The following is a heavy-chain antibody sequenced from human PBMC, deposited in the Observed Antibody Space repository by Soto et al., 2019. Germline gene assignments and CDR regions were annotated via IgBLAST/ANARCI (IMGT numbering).Heavy chain of an antibody. V-gene: IGHV1-18*03. CDR3: ARGRYGDY. CDR1: GYAFTTYG. D-gene: IGHD1-1*01. J-gene: IGHJ4*02. Sequence: QVNLVQSGAEVKKPGASVKVSCKGSGYAFTTYGITWVRQAPGQGLEWMGWISAHNGNTNYAQKLQGRVTVTRDTSTSTAYMELRSLRSDDMAVYYCARGRYGDYWGQGALVTVSS. CDR2: ISAHNGNT.